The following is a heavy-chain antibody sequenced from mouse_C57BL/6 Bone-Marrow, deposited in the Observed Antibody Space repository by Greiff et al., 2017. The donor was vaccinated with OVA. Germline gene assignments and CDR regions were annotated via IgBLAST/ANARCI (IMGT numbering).Heavy chain of an antibody. CDR2: IHPNSGST. Sequence: QVHVKQSGAELVRPGASVKLSCKASGYTFTDYYINWVKQRPGQGLEWIGMIHPNSGSTNYNEKFKSKATLTVDKSSSTAYMQLSSLTSEDSAVYYCARCGGLRRDYWGQGTTLTVSS. D-gene: IGHD2-4*01. CDR3: ARCGGLRRDY. J-gene: IGHJ2*01. V-gene: IGHV1-64*01. CDR1: GYTFTDYY.